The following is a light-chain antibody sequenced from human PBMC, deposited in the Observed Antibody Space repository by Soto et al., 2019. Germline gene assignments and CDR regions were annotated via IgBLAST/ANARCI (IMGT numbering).Light chain of an antibody. CDR1: QSISTW. J-gene: IGKJ1*01. CDR3: KDYTSWT. V-gene: IGKV1-5*03. CDR2: KAS. Sequence: DMDMTRSDSSLAGTVGDSLSTICRASQSISTWLSWYQQKPGKAPKVLIYKASNLQSGVSSRFSGSGSGTEFTLTISSLQPDDLATYYCKDYTSWTFGHGTKVDIK.